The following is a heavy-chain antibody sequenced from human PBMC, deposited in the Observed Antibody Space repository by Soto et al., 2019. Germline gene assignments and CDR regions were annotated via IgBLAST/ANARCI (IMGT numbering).Heavy chain of an antibody. CDR2: IVVGSVNT. CDR3: ARVATYYDFWSGYQGGYDWFDP. D-gene: IGHD3-3*01. J-gene: IGHJ5*02. CDR1: GFTFTSSA. V-gene: IGHV1-58*02. Sequence: SVKVSCKASGFTFTSSAIQWVRQARGQRLEWIGWIVVGSVNTNYAQKFQERVTITRDMSTSTAYMELSSLRSEDTAVYYCARVATYYDFWSGYQGGYDWFDPWGQGTLVTVSS.